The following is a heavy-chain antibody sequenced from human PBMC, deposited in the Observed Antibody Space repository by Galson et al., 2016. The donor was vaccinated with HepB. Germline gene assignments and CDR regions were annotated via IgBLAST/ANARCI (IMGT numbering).Heavy chain of an antibody. CDR1: GDSVSSDSAA. CDR3: ANYLGYGSGRPGYFHS. Sequence: CAISGDSVSSDSAAWNWIRQSPSRGLEWLGRTYYRSKWDNEYAVSVRSRMTINPDTSKNQFSLQLNSVTPEDTAVYFCANYLGYGSGRPGYFHSWGQGTLVTVSP. V-gene: IGHV6-1*01. CDR2: TYYRSKWDN. J-gene: IGHJ4*02. D-gene: IGHD3-10*01.